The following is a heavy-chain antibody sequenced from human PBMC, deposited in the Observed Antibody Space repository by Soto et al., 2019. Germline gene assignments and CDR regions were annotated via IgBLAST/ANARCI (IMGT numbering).Heavy chain of an antibody. Sequence: PGGSLRLSCAASGFTFSNYSMNWVRQATGKGLDWVSYISSTSSTIYYADSVKGRFTISRDNAKNTLYLQMNSLRDEDTAIYYCTRTAYYHDSDGYYYSWFDPWGQGTLVTVSS. D-gene: IGHD3-22*01. CDR2: ISSTSSTI. CDR1: GFTFSNYS. CDR3: TRTAYYHDSDGYYYSWFDP. J-gene: IGHJ5*02. V-gene: IGHV3-48*02.